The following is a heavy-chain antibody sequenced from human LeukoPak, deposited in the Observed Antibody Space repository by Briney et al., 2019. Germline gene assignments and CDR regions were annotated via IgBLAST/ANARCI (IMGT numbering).Heavy chain of an antibody. V-gene: IGHV4-59*01. CDR3: ARVLPYSSGWGVDY. J-gene: IGHJ4*02. D-gene: IGHD6-19*01. Sequence: SETLSPTCTVSGGSIRSYYWSWIRQPPGKGLERIGYIYYTGSTNYNPSLKSRVTISVDTSKNQFSLNLISVTAADTAVYYCARVLPYSSGWGVDYWGQGALVTVSS. CDR2: IYYTGST. CDR1: GGSIRSYY.